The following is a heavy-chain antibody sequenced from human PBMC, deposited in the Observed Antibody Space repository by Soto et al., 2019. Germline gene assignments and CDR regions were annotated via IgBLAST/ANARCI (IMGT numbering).Heavy chain of an antibody. D-gene: IGHD3-10*01. CDR3: ARALWFGELYYGMDV. Sequence: QVQLVQSGAEVKKPGASVKVSCKASGYAFTGYDMHWVRQAPGQGLEWMGWINPNSGGTNYAQKFQGWVTMTRDTSISRAYMELSRLRSDDTAVYYCARALWFGELYYGMDVWGQGTTVTVSS. CDR2: INPNSGGT. CDR1: GYAFTGYD. V-gene: IGHV1-2*04. J-gene: IGHJ6*02.